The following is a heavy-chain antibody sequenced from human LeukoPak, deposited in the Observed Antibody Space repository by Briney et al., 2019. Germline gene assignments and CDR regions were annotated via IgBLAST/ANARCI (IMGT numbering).Heavy chain of an antibody. V-gene: IGHV1-8*01. CDR3: ARGRMVAAVGCLGY. Sequence: GASVKVSCKASGYTFTSYDINWVRQATGQGLEWMGWMNPNSGNTGYAQKFQGRVTMTRNTSISTAYMELSSLRSEDTAVYYCARGRMVAAVGCLGYWGQGTLVTVSS. J-gene: IGHJ4*02. CDR1: GYTFTSYD. CDR2: MNPNSGNT. D-gene: IGHD6-13*01.